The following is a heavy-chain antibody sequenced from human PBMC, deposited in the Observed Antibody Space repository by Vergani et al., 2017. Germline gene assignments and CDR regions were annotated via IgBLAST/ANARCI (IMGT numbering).Heavy chain of an antibody. V-gene: IGHV3-11*01. Sequence: QVQLVESGGGLVKPGGSLRLSCAASGFTFRDHYMSWIRQAPGKGLEWVSYTSSTGSSISYAHSVKGRFTISRDNAKDSVFLQMNSLRAEDTAVYYCARDHRDYNNYPGTFDIWGQGSMVTVSS. D-gene: IGHD5-24*01. CDR2: TSSTGSSI. CDR3: ARDHRDYNNYPGTFDI. CDR1: GFTFRDHY. J-gene: IGHJ3*02.